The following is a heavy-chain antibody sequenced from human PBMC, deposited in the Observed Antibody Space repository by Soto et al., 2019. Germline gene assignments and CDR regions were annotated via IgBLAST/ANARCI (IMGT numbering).Heavy chain of an antibody. CDR2: IRYGGRNE. V-gene: IGHV3-30*02. CDR1: GITLSDYG. D-gene: IGHD3-22*01. CDR3: ARGCRRLGPWVFDF. Sequence: PGGSLRLSCAASGITLSDYGMSWVRQAPGKGLEWVATIRYGGRNEDYADSVKGRFTISRDISKKTLSLQMNSLRTEDTAVYYCARGCRRLGPWVFDFLGQGTMVNGS. J-gene: IGHJ3*01.